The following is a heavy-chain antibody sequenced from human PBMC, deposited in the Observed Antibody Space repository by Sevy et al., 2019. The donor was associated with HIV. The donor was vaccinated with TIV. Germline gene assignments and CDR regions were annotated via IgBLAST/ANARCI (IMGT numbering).Heavy chain of an antibody. D-gene: IGHD2-2*01. CDR2: IYYSGST. J-gene: IGHJ6*02. CDR3: ARILGYCSSTSCYAPYYYYYYGMDV. Sequence: SETLSLTCTVSGGSISSYYWSWIRQPPGKGLEWIGYIYYSGSTNYNPSLKSPVTISVDTSKNQFSLKLSSVTAADTAVYYCARILGYCSSTSCYAPYYYYYYGMDVWGQGTTVTVSS. CDR1: GGSISSYY. V-gene: IGHV4-59*01.